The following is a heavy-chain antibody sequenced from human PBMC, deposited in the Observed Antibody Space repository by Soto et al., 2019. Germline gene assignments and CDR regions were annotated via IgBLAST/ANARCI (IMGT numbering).Heavy chain of an antibody. J-gene: IGHJ5*02. V-gene: IGHV3-9*01. CDR2: ISWDSATV. D-gene: IGHD3-9*01. Sequence: PGGSLRLSCSVAGFTVSDSMHWVRQAPGKGPEWVSGISWDSATVGYAESVKGRFTITRDDAKNSLYLQMDSLRREDTALYYCVQGRYPTMATPLDHWGQGTLVTVSS. CDR1: GFTVSDS. CDR3: VQGRYPTMATPLDH.